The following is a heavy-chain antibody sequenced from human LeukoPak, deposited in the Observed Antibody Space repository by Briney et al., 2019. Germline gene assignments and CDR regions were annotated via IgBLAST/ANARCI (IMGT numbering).Heavy chain of an antibody. CDR2: IYRSGST. CDR1: GYSISSGYY. V-gene: IGHV4-38-2*02. Sequence: PSETLSLTCTVSGYSISSGYYWVWIRQPPGKGLEWIGSIYRSGSTNYNPSLKSRVTISVDTSKNQFSLKLSSVTAADTAVYYCARRLRSGPAVDYWGQGTLVTVSS. J-gene: IGHJ4*02. D-gene: IGHD2-15*01. CDR3: ARRLRSGPAVDY.